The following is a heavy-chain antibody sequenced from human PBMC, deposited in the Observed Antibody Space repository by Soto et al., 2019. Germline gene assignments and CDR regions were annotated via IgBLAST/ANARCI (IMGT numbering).Heavy chain of an antibody. CDR1: AFSFTNAW. CDR3: STGRSTYGLDS. V-gene: IGHV3-15*01. D-gene: IGHD5-18*01. J-gene: IGHJ4*02. CDR2: IKSITDGGTT. Sequence: GGSLRLSCVASAFSFTNAWMSWVRQAPGKGLEWVGRIKSITDGGTTDYAAPVKGRFTISRDDSNNTLYLQMNSLKTEDTAVYYCSTGRSTYGLDSWGQGTLVTSPQ.